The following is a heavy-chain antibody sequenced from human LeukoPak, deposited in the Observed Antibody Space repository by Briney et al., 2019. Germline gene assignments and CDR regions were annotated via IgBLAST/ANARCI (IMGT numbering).Heavy chain of an antibody. J-gene: IGHJ6*03. V-gene: IGHV3-30*04. CDR3: ARPQVVAAPTLYYYYYMDV. CDR2: ISYDGSNK. Sequence: GSLRLSCAASGFTFSSYVMHWVRQAPGKGLEWVAIISYDGSNKYYADSVEGRFTISRDNSKNTLSLQMNSLRADDTAVYYCARPQVVAAPTLYYYYYMDVWGKGTTVTISS. D-gene: IGHD2-15*01. CDR1: GFTFSSYV.